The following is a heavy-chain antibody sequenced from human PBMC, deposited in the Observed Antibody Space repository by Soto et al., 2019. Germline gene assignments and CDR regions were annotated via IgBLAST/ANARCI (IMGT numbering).Heavy chain of an antibody. CDR3: ARATGAGTVFDY. V-gene: IGHV3-7*04. D-gene: IGHD6-19*01. CDR2: IKEDGSEK. Sequence: GGSLRLSCAASGFTFSSYWMSWVRQAPGRGLEWVGNIKEDGSEKYYVDSVNGRFTVSRDNAKNSLYLQMNSLRAEDTAVYYCARATGAGTVFDYWGQGTLVTVSS. J-gene: IGHJ4*02. CDR1: GFTFSSYW.